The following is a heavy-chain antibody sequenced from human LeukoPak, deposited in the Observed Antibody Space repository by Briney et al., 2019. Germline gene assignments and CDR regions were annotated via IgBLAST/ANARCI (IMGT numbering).Heavy chain of an antibody. D-gene: IGHD3-22*01. CDR3: ARDSAYYYDSGAYPAYYFDY. J-gene: IGHJ4*02. Sequence: GGSLRLSCAASGFTFSSYNMNWVRQAPGKGLEWVSSISTSSSYIYYADSVKGRFTISRDNAKNSLYLQMNSLRAEDTAVYYWARDSAYYYDSGAYPAYYFDYWGQGTLVTVSS. V-gene: IGHV3-21*01. CDR2: ISTSSSYI. CDR1: GFTFSSYN.